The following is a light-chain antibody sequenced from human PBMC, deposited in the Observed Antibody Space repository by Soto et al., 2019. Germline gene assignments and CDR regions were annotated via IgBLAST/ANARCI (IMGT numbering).Light chain of an antibody. CDR3: QQYYSYGWT. CDR2: KAS. J-gene: IGKJ1*01. V-gene: IGKV1-5*03. CDR1: QSISSW. Sequence: MMHPPSTVSASVGERVTITCRASQSISSWLAWYQQKPGKAPKLLIYKASSLESGVPSRFSGSGSGTEFTLTISSLQSEDFATYYCQQYYSYGWTFGEGTKVDIK.